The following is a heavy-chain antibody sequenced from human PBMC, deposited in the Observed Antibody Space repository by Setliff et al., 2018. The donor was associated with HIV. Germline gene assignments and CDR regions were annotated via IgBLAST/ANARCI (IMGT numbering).Heavy chain of an antibody. CDR1: GFTFSGYW. CDR2: IKQDGSVK. Sequence: GGSVRLSCAASGFTFSGYWMSWVRQAPGKGLEWVANIKQDGSVKFYVDSVKGRFTISRDNAKNSLYLQMNSLRAEDTAVYYCARDHSSGWYYFDYWGQGTLVTVSS. D-gene: IGHD6-19*01. CDR3: ARDHSSGWYYFDY. J-gene: IGHJ4*02. V-gene: IGHV3-7*01.